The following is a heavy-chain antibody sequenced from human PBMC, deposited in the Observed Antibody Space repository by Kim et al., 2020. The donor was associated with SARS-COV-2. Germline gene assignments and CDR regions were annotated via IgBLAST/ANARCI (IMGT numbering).Heavy chain of an antibody. V-gene: IGHV4-34*01. J-gene: IGHJ4*02. D-gene: IGHD3-3*01. Sequence: SETLSLTCAAYGGSFSGYYWSWIRQPPGKGLEWIGEINHSGSTNYNPSLKSRVTISVDTSKNQYSLKLTSVTAADTAVYYCARGLGDDSWSGYYVDYWGQGTLVTVSS. CDR1: GGSFSGYY. CDR3: ARGLGDDSWSGYYVDY. CDR2: INHSGST.